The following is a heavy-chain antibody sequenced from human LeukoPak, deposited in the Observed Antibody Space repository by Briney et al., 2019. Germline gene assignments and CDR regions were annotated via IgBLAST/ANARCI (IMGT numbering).Heavy chain of an antibody. J-gene: IGHJ3*02. D-gene: IGHD3-3*01. CDR1: GYSISSGYY. CDR3: ARSDAPRPYDFSHAFDI. V-gene: IGHV4-61*01. CDR2: IYYSGST. Sequence: KPSETLSLTCAVSGYSISSGYYWGWIRQPPGKGLEWIGYIYYSGSTNYNPSLKSRVTISVDTSKNQFSLKLSSVTAADTAVYYCARSDAPRPYDFSHAFDIWGQGTMVTVSS.